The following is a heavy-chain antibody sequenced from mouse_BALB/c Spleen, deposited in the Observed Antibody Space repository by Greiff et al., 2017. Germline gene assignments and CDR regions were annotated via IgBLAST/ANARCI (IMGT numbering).Heavy chain of an antibody. Sequence: QVHVKQPGAELVRPGASVKLSCKASGYTFTSYWINWVKQRPGQGLEWIGNIYPSDSYTNYNQKFKDKATLTVDKSSSTAYMQLSSPTSEDSAVYYCTRWDYGGMDYWGQGTSVTVSS. D-gene: IGHD2-4*01. CDR3: TRWDYGGMDY. J-gene: IGHJ4*01. CDR2: IYPSDSYT. CDR1: GYTFTSYW. V-gene: IGHV1-69*02.